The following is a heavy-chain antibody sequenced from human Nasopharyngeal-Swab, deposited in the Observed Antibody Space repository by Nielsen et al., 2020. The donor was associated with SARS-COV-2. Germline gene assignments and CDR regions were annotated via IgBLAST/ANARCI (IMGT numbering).Heavy chain of an antibody. CDR3: AKDMEWFGELSSYYGMDV. V-gene: IGHV3-23*01. CDR1: GFTFSSYA. Sequence: GESLKISCVASGFTFSSYAISWVRQTPGKGLEWLSVISGSGSTTSYADSVKGRFTISRDNSKNTLYLQMNSLRAEDTAVYYCAKDMEWFGELSSYYGMDVWGQGTTVTVSS. J-gene: IGHJ6*02. CDR2: ISGSGSTT. D-gene: IGHD3-10*01.